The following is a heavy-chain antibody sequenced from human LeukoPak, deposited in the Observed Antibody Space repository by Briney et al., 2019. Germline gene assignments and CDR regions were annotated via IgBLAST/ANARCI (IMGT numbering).Heavy chain of an antibody. D-gene: IGHD3-22*01. CDR1: GFSFSTTGVG. CDR2: IYWDDDK. Sequence: SGPTLVKPTQTLTLTCTFSGFSFSTTGVGVAWIRQPPGKALEWLALIYWDDDKRYRPSLKSRLTVAKDSSTNRVVLTMANMDPADTATYYCARGNPHDFSGNYYPPFDPGGQGTPVTVSP. V-gene: IGHV2-5*02. CDR3: ARGNPHDFSGNYYPPFDP. J-gene: IGHJ5*02.